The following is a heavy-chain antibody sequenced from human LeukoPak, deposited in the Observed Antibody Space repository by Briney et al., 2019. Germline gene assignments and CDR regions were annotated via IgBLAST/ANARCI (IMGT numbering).Heavy chain of an antibody. V-gene: IGHV4-61*05. CDR3: ARHRGDGDYPLDN. CDR2: THYSGSS. Sequence: SETLSLTCAVSGGSISSISYYWGWFRQPPGERLEWIAYTHYSGSSNYNPSLKSRVTISLDTSKNQLSLKLTSVTAADTAVYYCARHRGDGDYPLDNWGQGTLVTVSS. D-gene: IGHD4-17*01. J-gene: IGHJ4*02. CDR1: GGSISSISYY.